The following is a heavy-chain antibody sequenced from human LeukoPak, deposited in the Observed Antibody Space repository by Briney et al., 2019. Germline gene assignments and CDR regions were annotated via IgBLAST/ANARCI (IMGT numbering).Heavy chain of an antibody. CDR1: GVSFSGYY. Sequence: PSETLSLTCAVYGVSFSGYYWSWLRQPPGKGLEWIGEINHSGSTNYNPSLKSRVTISVDTSKNQFSLKLSSVTAADTAVYYCARWPGYSSGNVLWYFDYWGQGTLVTVSS. CDR3: ARWPGYSSGNVLWYFDY. CDR2: INHSGST. V-gene: IGHV4-34*01. D-gene: IGHD6-19*01. J-gene: IGHJ4*02.